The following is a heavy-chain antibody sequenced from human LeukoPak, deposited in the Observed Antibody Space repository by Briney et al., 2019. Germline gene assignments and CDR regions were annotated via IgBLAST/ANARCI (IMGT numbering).Heavy chain of an antibody. CDR2: ISGSGDNT. CDR3: VNGYTYGQY. CDR1: GFTFSNYG. J-gene: IGHJ4*02. V-gene: IGHV3-23*01. Sequence: GGSLRLSCAASGFTFSNYGMSWVRQAPGKGLEWVSTISGSGDNTYYTDSVKGRFTISRDNAKNTLYLQMNSLRAEDTAVYFCVNGYTYGQYWGQGTLVTVSS. D-gene: IGHD5-18*01.